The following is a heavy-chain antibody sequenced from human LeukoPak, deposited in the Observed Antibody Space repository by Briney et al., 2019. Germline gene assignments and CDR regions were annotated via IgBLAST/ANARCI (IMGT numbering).Heavy chain of an antibody. V-gene: IGHV4-39*07. J-gene: IGHJ6*02. Sequence: SETLSLTCAVSGGSISSSSYYWGWIRQPPGKGLEWIGSIYDSGSTYYNPSLKSRVIISVDTSKNQFSLNLSSVTAADTAVYYCARANYYYGMDVWGQGTTVTVSS. CDR3: ARANYYYGMDV. CDR2: IYDSGST. CDR1: GGSISSSSYY.